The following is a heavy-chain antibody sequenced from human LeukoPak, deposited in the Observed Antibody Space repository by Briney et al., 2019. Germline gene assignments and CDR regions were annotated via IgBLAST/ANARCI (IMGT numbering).Heavy chain of an antibody. D-gene: IGHD2-2*01. CDR2: IYGGGTT. CDR1: GFTFSSYG. Sequence: GGSLRLSCVASGFTFSSYGMHWVRQAPGKGLEWVSVIYGGGTTYYADSVKGRFTISRDDSKNTLYLQMNSLRAEDTAVYYCARDSGPVDQMLSFDVWGQGTLVTVSS. V-gene: IGHV3-53*01. J-gene: IGHJ4*02. CDR3: ARDSGPVDQMLSFDV.